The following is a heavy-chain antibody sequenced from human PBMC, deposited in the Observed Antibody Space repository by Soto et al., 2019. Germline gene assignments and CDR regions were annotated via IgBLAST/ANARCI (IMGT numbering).Heavy chain of an antibody. V-gene: IGHV3-21*01. CDR3: ARGGIAVAGPNSQTIY. CDR2: INSGGGYI. D-gene: IGHD6-19*01. J-gene: IGHJ4*02. Sequence: LSLTCAASGFTFSSYTMTWVRQAPGKGLEWVSSINSGGGYIYYADSVKGRFTISRDNAKYSLYLQMNSLGADDTAVYYCARGGIAVAGPNSQTIYWGQGTLVTVSS. CDR1: GFTFSSYT.